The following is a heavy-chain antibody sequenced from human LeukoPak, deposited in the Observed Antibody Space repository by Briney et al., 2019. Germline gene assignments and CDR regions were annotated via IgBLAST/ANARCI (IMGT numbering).Heavy chain of an antibody. CDR3: ARDGGYCSSTSCLHFDY. Sequence: GGSLRLSCAASGFTFSSYWMHWVRQVPGKGLVWVSRINSDGSSTSYADSVKGRFTISRDNAKNTLYVQMNSLRAEDTAVYYCARDGGYCSSTSCLHFDYWGQGTLVTVSS. D-gene: IGHD2-2*01. CDR2: INSDGSST. V-gene: IGHV3-74*01. J-gene: IGHJ4*02. CDR1: GFTFSSYW.